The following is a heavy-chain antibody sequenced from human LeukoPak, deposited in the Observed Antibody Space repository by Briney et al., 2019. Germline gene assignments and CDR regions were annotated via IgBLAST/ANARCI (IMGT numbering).Heavy chain of an antibody. CDR1: GGTFSSYT. D-gene: IGHD2-2*01. CDR3: AREYCSSTSCSYYFDY. J-gene: IGHJ4*02. V-gene: IGHV1-69*04. Sequence: ASVKVSCKASGGTFSSYTISWVRQAPGQGLEWMGRIIPILGIANYAQKFQGRVTITADKSTSTAYMEPSSLRSEDTAVYYCAREYCSSTSCSYYFDYWGQGTLVTVSS. CDR2: IIPILGIA.